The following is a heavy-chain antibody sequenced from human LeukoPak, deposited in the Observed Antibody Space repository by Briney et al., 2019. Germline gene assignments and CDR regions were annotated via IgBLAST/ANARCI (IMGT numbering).Heavy chain of an antibody. V-gene: IGHV1-69*05. CDR3: ARKFGSYSSWFDP. D-gene: IGHD1-26*01. CDR1: GGTFSSYA. J-gene: IGHJ5*02. Sequence: SVKVSCKASGGTFSSYAISWVRQAPGQGLEWMGGIIPTFGTANYAQKFQGRVTITTDESTSTAYMELSSLRSEDTAVYYCARKFGSYSSWFDPWGQGTLVTVSS. CDR2: IIPTFGTA.